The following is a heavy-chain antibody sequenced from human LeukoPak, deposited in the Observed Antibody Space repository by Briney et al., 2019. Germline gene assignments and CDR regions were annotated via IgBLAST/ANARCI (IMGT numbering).Heavy chain of an antibody. CDR1: GFTFGDYA. D-gene: IGHD3-16*02. V-gene: IGHV3-49*04. J-gene: IGHJ6*04. CDR2: IRSKAYGGTT. CDR3: TRDPGAYDYVWGSYRFYYYYYGMDV. Sequence: GGSLRLSCTASGFTFGDYAMSWVRQAPGKGLEWVGFIRSKAYGGTTEYAASVKGRFTISRDDSKSIAYLQMNSLKTEDTAAYYCTRDPGAYDYVWGSYRFYYYYYGMDVWGKGTTVTVSS.